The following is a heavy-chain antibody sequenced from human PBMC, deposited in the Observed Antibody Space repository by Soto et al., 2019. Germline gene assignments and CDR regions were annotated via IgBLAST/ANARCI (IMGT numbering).Heavy chain of an antibody. CDR2: ISPRGDNI. V-gene: IGHV3-48*02. CDR3: AKGPQLNIGWLYYFDS. J-gene: IGHJ4*02. Sequence: PGGSLRLSCVASGFSLANFPMNWVRQTPGKGLEWISYISPRGDNIYYADSVKGRFTISRDNARNSLFLQMNSLTDEDAALYYCAKGPQLNIGWLYYFDSWGQGVPVTVSS. CDR1: GFSLANFP. D-gene: IGHD6-19*01.